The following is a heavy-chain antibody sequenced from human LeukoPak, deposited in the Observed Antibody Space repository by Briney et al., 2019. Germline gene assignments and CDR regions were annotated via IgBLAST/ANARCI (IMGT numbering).Heavy chain of an antibody. Sequence: PGGSLRLSCAASGFTFSSYWMSWVRQAPGKGLEWVANIKQDGSEKYYVDSVKGRFTISRDNAKNSLYLQMNSLRAEDTAVYYCARVKYSSSLGYMDVWGKGTTVTVSS. J-gene: IGHJ6*03. CDR3: ARVKYSSSLGYMDV. D-gene: IGHD6-13*01. CDR1: GFTFSSYW. V-gene: IGHV3-7*01. CDR2: IKQDGSEK.